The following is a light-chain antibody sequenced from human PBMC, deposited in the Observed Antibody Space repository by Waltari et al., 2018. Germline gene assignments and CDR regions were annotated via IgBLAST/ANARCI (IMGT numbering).Light chain of an antibody. CDR1: RSDVGGYNY. CDR2: DVS. CDR3: NSYTSSSALV. V-gene: IGLV2-14*03. Sequence: QSALTQPASVSGSPGQSITISCTGTRSDVGGYNYVSWYQHHPGKAPKLMIYDVSNRPAGCSNRFSGSKSGNTASLTISGLQTEDEADYYCNSYTSSSALVFGGGTKLTVL. J-gene: IGLJ2*01.